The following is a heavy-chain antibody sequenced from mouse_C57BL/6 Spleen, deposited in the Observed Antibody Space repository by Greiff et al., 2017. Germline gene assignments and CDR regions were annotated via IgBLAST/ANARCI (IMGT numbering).Heavy chain of an antibody. V-gene: IGHV1-53*01. Sequence: QVQLQQPGTELVKPGASVKLSCKASGYTFTSYWLHWVKQRPGQGLEWIGNINPSNGGTNYNEKFKSKATLTVDKSSSTAYMQLSSLTSEDSAGYYWARCGGPPDFDYWGQGTTLTVSS. CDR1: GYTFTSYW. CDR2: INPSNGGT. D-gene: IGHD3-3*01. CDR3: ARCGGPPDFDY. J-gene: IGHJ2*01.